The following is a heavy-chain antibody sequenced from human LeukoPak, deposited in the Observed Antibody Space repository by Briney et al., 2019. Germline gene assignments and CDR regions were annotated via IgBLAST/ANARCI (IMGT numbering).Heavy chain of an antibody. D-gene: IGHD3-22*01. CDR3: ARDRYYCDSSAERTAEYFQH. J-gene: IGHJ1*01. Sequence: GGSLRLSCAASGFTFSSYSMNWVRQAPGKGLEWVSYISSSSDTIYYADSVKGRFTISRDNAKNSLYLQMNSLRDEDTAVYYCARDRYYCDSSAERTAEYFQHWGQGTLVTVSS. CDR1: GFTFSSYS. V-gene: IGHV3-48*02. CDR2: ISSSSDTI.